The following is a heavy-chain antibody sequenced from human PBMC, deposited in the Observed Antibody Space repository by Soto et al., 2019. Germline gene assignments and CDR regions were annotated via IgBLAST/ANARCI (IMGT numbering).Heavy chain of an antibody. CDR3: ARHFENPGHYYGLDV. D-gene: IGHD3-9*01. CDR2: IDPSDSYT. J-gene: IGHJ6*02. V-gene: IGHV5-10-1*01. CDR1: GYSFTSYW. Sequence: GESLKISCKGSGYSFTSYWISWVRQMPGKGLEWMGRIDPSDSYTNYSPSFQGHVTISADKSISTAYLQWSSLKASDTAMYYCARHFENPGHYYGLDVWGQGTTVTVSS.